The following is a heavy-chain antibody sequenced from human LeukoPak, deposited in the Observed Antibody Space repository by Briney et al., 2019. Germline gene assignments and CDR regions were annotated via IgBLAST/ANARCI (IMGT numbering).Heavy chain of an antibody. Sequence: SETLSLTCSASGGSISSYYWSWIRQPPGKGLEWIGYIYYSGSTNYNPSLKSRVTISVDTSKNQFSLKLSSVTAADTAVYYCARRLGYGSSSWYDHYYFDYWGQGTLVTVSS. D-gene: IGHD6-13*01. CDR2: IYYSGST. J-gene: IGHJ4*02. CDR3: ARRLGYGSSSWYDHYYFDY. V-gene: IGHV4-59*12. CDR1: GGSISSYY.